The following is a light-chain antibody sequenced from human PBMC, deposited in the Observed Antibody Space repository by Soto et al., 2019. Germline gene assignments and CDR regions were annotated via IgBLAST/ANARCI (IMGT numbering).Light chain of an antibody. CDR1: QSFNSIY. J-gene: IGKJ5*01. Sequence: EIVLTQSPGTLSLSPGERATLSCRASQSFNSIYLAWYQQIPGQAPRLLIYDASSRAAGIPDRFSGSGSATDFTLTISRLEPDDFAVYFCQQFGTSPITFGQGTRLEI. V-gene: IGKV3-20*01. CDR3: QQFGTSPIT. CDR2: DAS.